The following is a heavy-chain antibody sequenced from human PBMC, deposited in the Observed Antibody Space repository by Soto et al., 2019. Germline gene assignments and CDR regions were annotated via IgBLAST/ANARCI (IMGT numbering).Heavy chain of an antibody. Sequence: KPSETLSLTCSVSGGSISAFYWNWIRQPAGKEPEWIGRIYASGHTNYNPSLESRVTMSIDTSKHQFSPKLNSVSAADTAVYYCARSPSTSTMGFFDIWGQGTMVTVSS. CDR2: IYASGHT. D-gene: IGHD3-10*01. J-gene: IGHJ3*02. V-gene: IGHV4-4*07. CDR3: ARSPSTSTMGFFDI. CDR1: GGSISAFY.